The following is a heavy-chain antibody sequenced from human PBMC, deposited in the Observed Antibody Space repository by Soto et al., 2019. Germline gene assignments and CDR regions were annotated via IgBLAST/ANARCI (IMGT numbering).Heavy chain of an antibody. Sequence: ASEKVSCKASGYTFTSYNMHWVRQAPGQGLESMGIINPSGGSTSYAQKFQGRVTMTRDTSTSTVYMELSSLRSEDTAVYYCARAYSGYDLFWFDPWGQGTLVTVSS. CDR2: INPSGGST. V-gene: IGHV1-46*03. J-gene: IGHJ5*02. D-gene: IGHD5-12*01. CDR3: ARAYSGYDLFWFDP. CDR1: GYTFTSYN.